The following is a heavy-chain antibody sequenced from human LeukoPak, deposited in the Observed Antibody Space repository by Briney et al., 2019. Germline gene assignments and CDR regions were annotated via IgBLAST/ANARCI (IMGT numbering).Heavy chain of an antibody. CDR1: GGSISSSNW. CDR2: IYHSGST. J-gene: IGHJ4*02. CDR3: ARSGGQHQTPDY. D-gene: IGHD2-15*01. V-gene: IGHV4-4*02. Sequence: PSGTLSLTCAVSGGSISSSNWWSWVRPPPGKGLEWIGEIYHSGSTNYNPSLKSRVTISVDTSKNQFSLKLSSVTAADTAVYYCARSGGQHQTPDYWGQGTLVTVSS.